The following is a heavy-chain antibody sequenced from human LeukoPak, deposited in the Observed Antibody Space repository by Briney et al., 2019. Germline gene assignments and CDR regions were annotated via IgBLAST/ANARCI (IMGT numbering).Heavy chain of an antibody. CDR2: ISYDGSNK. Sequence: PGGSLRLSCAASGFTFSSYAMHWVRQAPGKGLEWVAVISYDGSNKYYADSVKGRFTISRDNSKNTLYLQMNSLRAEDTAVYYCARVRDGYNYEYYFGYWGQGTLVTVSS. V-gene: IGHV3-30-3*01. D-gene: IGHD5-24*01. J-gene: IGHJ4*02. CDR3: ARVRDGYNYEYYFGY. CDR1: GFTFSSYA.